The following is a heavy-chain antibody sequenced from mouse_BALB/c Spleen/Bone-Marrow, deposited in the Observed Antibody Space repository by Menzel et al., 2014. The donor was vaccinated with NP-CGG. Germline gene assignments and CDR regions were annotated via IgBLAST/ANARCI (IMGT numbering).Heavy chain of an antibody. D-gene: IGHD2-14*01. J-gene: IGHJ1*01. CDR1: GFTFSSFG. CDR2: ISSGSSTI. CDR3: ARDRYDEYFDV. V-gene: IGHV5-17*02. Sequence: EVKVVESGGGLVQPGGSRKLSCAASGFTFSSFGMHWVRQAPEKGLEWVAYISSGSSTIYYADTVKGRFTISRDNPKNTLFLQMTSLRSEDTAMYYWARDRYDEYFDVWGAGTTVTVSS.